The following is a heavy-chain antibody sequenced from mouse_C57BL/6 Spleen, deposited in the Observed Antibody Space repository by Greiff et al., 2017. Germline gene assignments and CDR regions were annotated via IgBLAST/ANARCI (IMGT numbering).Heavy chain of an antibody. CDR2: IDPSDSYT. Sequence: QVQLQQPGAELVMPGASVKLSCKASGYTFTSYWMHWVKQRPGQGLEWIGEIDPSDSYTNYNQKFKGKSTLTVDKSSSTAYMQFSSLTSEDSAVYYCARGGNYGDYWGQGTTLTVSS. J-gene: IGHJ2*01. CDR3: ARGGNYGDY. D-gene: IGHD1-1*02. V-gene: IGHV1-69*01. CDR1: GYTFTSYW.